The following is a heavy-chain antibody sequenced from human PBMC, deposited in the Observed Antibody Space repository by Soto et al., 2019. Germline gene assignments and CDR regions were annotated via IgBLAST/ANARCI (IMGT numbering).Heavy chain of an antibody. CDR2: IRSKAYGGTT. J-gene: IGHJ6*02. Sequence: GGSLRLSCTASGFTFGDYAMSWVRQAPGKGLEWVGFIRSKAYGGTTEYAASVKGRFTISRDDSKSIAYLQMNSLKTEDTAVYYCTREMRFTHYYYYGMDVWGQGTTVTVSS. V-gene: IGHV3-49*04. CDR1: GFTFGDYA. D-gene: IGHD3-3*01. CDR3: TREMRFTHYYYYGMDV.